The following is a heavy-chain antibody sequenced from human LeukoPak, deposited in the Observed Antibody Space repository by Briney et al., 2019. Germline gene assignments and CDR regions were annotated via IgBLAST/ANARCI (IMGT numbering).Heavy chain of an antibody. J-gene: IGHJ6*02. CDR1: GYTFTSHA. CDR2: INGATGNT. Sequence: GASVKVSCKASGYTFTSHALHWVRQAPGEGLEWMAWINGATGNTEYSQKFQARVTITGDTSASTAYMELSSLRSEDTAVYYCARSIIIVPNTSYYYYYMDVWGQGTTVTVSS. CDR3: ARSIIIVPNTSYYYYYMDV. V-gene: IGHV1-3*01. D-gene: IGHD2/OR15-2a*01.